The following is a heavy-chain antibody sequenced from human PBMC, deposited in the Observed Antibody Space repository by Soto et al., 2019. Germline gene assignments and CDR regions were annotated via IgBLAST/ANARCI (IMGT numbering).Heavy chain of an antibody. CDR2: ISAYNGNT. J-gene: IGHJ4*02. Sequence: QVHLVQSGAEVKRPGASVKVSCKASGYTFTRSGISWVRQAPGQGLEWMGWISAYNGNTIYAQKLQGRVTMTTDTSTSTAYMELRSVRSDDTAVYYCTRDPDYGDYVPYRFDYWGQGTLVTVSS. CDR1: GYTFTRSG. V-gene: IGHV1-18*01. D-gene: IGHD4-17*01. CDR3: TRDPDYGDYVPYRFDY.